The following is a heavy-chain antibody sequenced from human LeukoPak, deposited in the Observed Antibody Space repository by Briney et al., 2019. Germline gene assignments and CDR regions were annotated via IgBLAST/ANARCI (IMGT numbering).Heavy chain of an antibody. J-gene: IGHJ4*02. V-gene: IGHV1-2*02. Sequence: ASVRVSCKASGYTFTDYYMHWVRQAPGQGLEWMGWINPNSGGANYAQKFQGRVTMTRDTSISTAYMELNRLRSDDTAVYSCATALAVAGRGLSRWGQGNLVTVSS. CDR1: GYTFTDYY. CDR2: INPNSGGA. CDR3: ATALAVAGRGLSR. D-gene: IGHD6-19*01.